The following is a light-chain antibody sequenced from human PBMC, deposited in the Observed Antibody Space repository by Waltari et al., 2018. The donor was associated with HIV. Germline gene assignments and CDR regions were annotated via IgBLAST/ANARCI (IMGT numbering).Light chain of an antibody. Sequence: QSVLTQPPSASGTPGQWVTISCSGSSSNIGSNYVYWYQPLPGTAPKLLNYRTNQRPSGVPDRFSGSKAGTSASLAISGLRSEDEGDYSCAAWDDSLSGVVFGGGTKLTVL. J-gene: IGLJ2*01. CDR2: RTN. CDR3: AAWDDSLSGVV. V-gene: IGLV1-47*01. CDR1: SSNIGSNY.